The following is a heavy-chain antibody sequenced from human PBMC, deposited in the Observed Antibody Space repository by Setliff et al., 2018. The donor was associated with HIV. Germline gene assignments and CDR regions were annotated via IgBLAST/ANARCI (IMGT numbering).Heavy chain of an antibody. V-gene: IGHV1-2*02. CDR2: INPNSGGT. J-gene: IGHJ4*02. CDR3: AIEGAGGWLRPMPDY. Sequence: ASVKVSCKTSGYTFTAYYMHWVRQAPGQGLEWMGWINPNSGGTDYAQKFRGRVTMTRDTSISTAYMGLSRLRSEDTAVYYCAIEGAGGWLRPMPDYWGQGTLVTVSS. CDR1: GYTFTAYY. D-gene: IGHD5-12*01.